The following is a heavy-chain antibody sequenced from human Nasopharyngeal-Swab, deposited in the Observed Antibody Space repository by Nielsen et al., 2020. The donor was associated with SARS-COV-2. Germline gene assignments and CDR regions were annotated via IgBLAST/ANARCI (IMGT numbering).Heavy chain of an antibody. CDR1: GFTFSSYS. D-gene: IGHD3-3*01. CDR3: ARERARFLEWLLYGTFDY. J-gene: IGHJ4*02. CDR2: ISSSSSTI. Sequence: GGSLRLSCAASGFTFSSYSMNWVRQAPGKGLEWVSYISSSSSTIYYADSVKGRFTISRDNAKNSLCLQMNSLRDEDTAVYYCARERARFLEWLLYGTFDYWGQGTLVTVSS. V-gene: IGHV3-48*02.